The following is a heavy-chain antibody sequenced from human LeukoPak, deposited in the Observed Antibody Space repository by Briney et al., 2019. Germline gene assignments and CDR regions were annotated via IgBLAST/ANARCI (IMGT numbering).Heavy chain of an antibody. V-gene: IGHV3-74*01. Sequence: GGSLRLFCAASGFTSSSYWMHWVRQAPGKGLVWVSHINGDGSSTSYADSVKGRVTISRDNAKNTLYLQINSLTAEDSAVYYCARDRSYNLDYWGQGTLVTVSS. J-gene: IGHJ4*02. CDR1: GFTSSSYW. CDR3: ARDRSYNLDY. CDR2: INGDGSST. D-gene: IGHD5-24*01.